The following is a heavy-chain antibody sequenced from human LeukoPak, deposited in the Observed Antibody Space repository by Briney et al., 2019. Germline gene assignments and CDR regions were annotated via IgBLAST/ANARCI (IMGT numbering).Heavy chain of an antibody. V-gene: IGHV1-8*01. CDR1: GDTFTNYD. Sequence: ASVKVSCKTSGDTFTNYDIKWVRQTAVQGLEWMGWMNPNSGNTGYAQKLQGRVTMARNTSIMTAYMELTSLTFEDTAVYYCARRDCDGGGCFEFLSLAFDSWGQGSLVTVSS. J-gene: IGHJ4*02. CDR3: ARRDCDGGGCFEFLSLAFDS. CDR2: MNPNSGNT. D-gene: IGHD2-15*01.